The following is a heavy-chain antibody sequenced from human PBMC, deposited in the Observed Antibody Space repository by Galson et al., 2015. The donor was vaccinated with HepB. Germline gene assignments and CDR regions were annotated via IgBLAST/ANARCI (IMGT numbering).Heavy chain of an antibody. V-gene: IGHV3-21*01. J-gene: IGHJ6*02. CDR2: ISSSSSYI. D-gene: IGHD6-13*01. CDR1: GFTFSSYS. CDR3: ARARQQLVPYYYYYGMDV. Sequence: SLRLSCAASGFTFSSYSMNWVRQAPGKGLEWVSSISSSSSYIYYADSVKGRFTISRDNAKNSLYLQMNSLRAEDTAVYYCARARQQLVPYYYYYGMDVWGQGTTVTVSS.